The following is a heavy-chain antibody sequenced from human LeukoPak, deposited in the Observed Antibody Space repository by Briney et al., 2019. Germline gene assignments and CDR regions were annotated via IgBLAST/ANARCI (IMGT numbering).Heavy chain of an antibody. Sequence: GGSLRLPCAASGFTFSNYAMTWVRQAPGKGLEWVSGISAGGGTPYFADSVQGRFTISRDNSKNTLYLQMNNLRAADTAVYYCAKLMLRYTYGSADYWGQGTLVTVSS. CDR1: GFTFSNYA. CDR2: ISAGGGTP. V-gene: IGHV3-23*01. J-gene: IGHJ4*02. D-gene: IGHD5-18*01. CDR3: AKLMLRYTYGSADY.